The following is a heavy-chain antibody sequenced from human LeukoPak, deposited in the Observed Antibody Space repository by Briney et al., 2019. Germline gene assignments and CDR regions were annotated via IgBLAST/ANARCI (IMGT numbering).Heavy chain of an antibody. CDR2: TSYEGSAQ. CDR3: ATVRETGGDYDHPYYGMDV. CDR1: GFTVSSYA. Sequence: AGSMRLAWPAEGFTVSSYAFDWDRQAPSNWLDWVALTSYEGSAQYYADSVRGRFTISRDNSKRTLYLQVNSLRPEDTAVYYCATVRETGGDYDHPYYGMDVWGQGTTVTVSS. V-gene: IGHV3-30*04. D-gene: IGHD4-17*01. J-gene: IGHJ6*02.